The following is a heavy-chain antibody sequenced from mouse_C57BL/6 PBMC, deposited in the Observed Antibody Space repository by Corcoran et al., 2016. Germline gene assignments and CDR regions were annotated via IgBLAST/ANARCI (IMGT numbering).Heavy chain of an antibody. D-gene: IGHD1-1*01. CDR1: GYTFTTYG. CDR3: ARSGYYGDFDY. CDR2: INTYSGVP. J-gene: IGHJ2*01. Sequence: QIQLVQSGPELKKPGETVKISCKASGYTFTTYGMSWVKQAPGKGLKWMGWINTYSGVPTYADDFKGRFAFSLETSASTAYLQINNLKNEDTATYYCARSGYYGDFDYWGQGTTLTVSS. V-gene: IGHV9-3*01.